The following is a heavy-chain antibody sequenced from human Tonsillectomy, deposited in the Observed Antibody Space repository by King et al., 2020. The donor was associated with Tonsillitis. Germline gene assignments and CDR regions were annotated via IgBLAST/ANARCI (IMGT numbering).Heavy chain of an antibody. Sequence: VQLVESGGGLVQPEGSLRLSCAASGFTFSNYWMHWVRQAPGKGLVWVSRINSDGSSTSYADSVKGRFTISRDNAKNTLYLQMNSLRAEDTAVYYCARGPEYYDILTGYLPGYYGMDVWGQGTTVTVSS. CDR3: ARGPEYYDILTGYLPGYYGMDV. D-gene: IGHD3-9*01. J-gene: IGHJ6*02. CDR1: GFTFSNYW. V-gene: IGHV3-74*01. CDR2: INSDGSST.